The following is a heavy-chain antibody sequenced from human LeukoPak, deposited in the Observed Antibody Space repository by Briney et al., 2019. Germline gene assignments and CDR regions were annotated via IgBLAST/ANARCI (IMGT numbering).Heavy chain of an antibody. J-gene: IGHJ5*02. CDR1: GGSIRGYY. Sequence: SETLSLTCNVSGGSIRGYYWSWIRQPPGKGLEWIGYIYSSGSTNYNPSLRSRVTISVDTSKNQFSLKLSSVTAADTAVYYCARSAATGTHNWFDPWGQGTLVTVSS. CDR3: ARSAATGTHNWFDP. V-gene: IGHV4-59*08. CDR2: IYSSGST. D-gene: IGHD6-13*01.